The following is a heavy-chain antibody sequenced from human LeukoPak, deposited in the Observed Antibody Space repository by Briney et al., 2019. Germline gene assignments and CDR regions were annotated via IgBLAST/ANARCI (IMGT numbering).Heavy chain of an antibody. Sequence: SETLSLTCSVSGYSIRSGYYWGWIRQPPGKGLEWIGSIYHSGSTYYNPSLKSRVTISVDTSKNQFSLKLSSVTAADTAVYYCARDYAVAWGRNYYYMDVWGKGTTVTVSS. CDR3: ARDYAVAWGRNYYYMDV. CDR2: IYHSGST. J-gene: IGHJ6*03. V-gene: IGHV4-38-2*02. CDR1: GYSIRSGYY. D-gene: IGHD6-19*01.